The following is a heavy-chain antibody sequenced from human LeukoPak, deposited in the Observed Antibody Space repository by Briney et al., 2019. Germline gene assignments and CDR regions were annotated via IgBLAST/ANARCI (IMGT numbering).Heavy chain of an antibody. CDR1: GFTFSSYA. J-gene: IGHJ6*03. V-gene: IGHV3-23*01. CDR2: ISGSGGST. Sequence: QSGGSLRLSCAASGFTFSSYAMSWVRQAPGKGLEWDSAISGSGGSTYYADSVKGRLTISRDNSKNTLYLQMNSLRAEDTAVYYYAKPAAAIGYYYYMDVWGKGTTVTVSS. D-gene: IGHD2-2*01. CDR3: AKPAAAIGYYYYMDV.